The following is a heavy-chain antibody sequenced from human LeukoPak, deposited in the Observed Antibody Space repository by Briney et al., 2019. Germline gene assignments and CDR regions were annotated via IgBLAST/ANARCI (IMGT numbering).Heavy chain of an antibody. Sequence: PGGSLRLSCAASGFTFSSYGMSWVRQAPGKGLERVSAISGSGGSTYYADSVKGRFTISRDNSKNTLYLQMNSLRAEDTAVYYCAKVAGLWLDNYYYYMDVWGKGTTVTVSS. CDR2: ISGSGGST. CDR1: GFTFSSYG. D-gene: IGHD3-10*01. J-gene: IGHJ6*03. V-gene: IGHV3-23*01. CDR3: AKVAGLWLDNYYYYMDV.